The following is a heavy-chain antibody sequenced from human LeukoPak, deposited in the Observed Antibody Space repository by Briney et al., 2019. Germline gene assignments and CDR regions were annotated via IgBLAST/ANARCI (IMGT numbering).Heavy chain of an antibody. D-gene: IGHD3-3*01. J-gene: IGHJ4*02. CDR1: GGSISSYY. V-gene: IGHV4-59*01. CDR2: IYYSGST. CDR3: ARENYDFWSGYHHFDY. Sequence: SETLSLTRTVSGGSISSYYWSWLRQPPGKGLEWIGYIYYSGSTNYNPSLKSRVTISVDTSKNQFSPKLSSVTAADTAVYYCARENYDFWSGYHHFDYWGQGTLVTVSS.